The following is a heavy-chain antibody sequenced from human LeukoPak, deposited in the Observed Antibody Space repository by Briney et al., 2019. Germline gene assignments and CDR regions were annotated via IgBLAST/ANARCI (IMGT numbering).Heavy chain of an antibody. CDR3: ARDVFLVPAAPYYFDY. CDR2: IKEDGSEK. V-gene: IGHV3-7*01. Sequence: GGSLRLSCATSGFTFSNYWMSWVRQAPGKGLEWVANIKEDGSEKYYVESVKGRFTISRDNAKTSLYLQMNSLRAEDTAVYYCARDVFLVPAAPYYFDYWGQGTLVTVSS. D-gene: IGHD2-2*01. J-gene: IGHJ4*02. CDR1: GFTFSNYW.